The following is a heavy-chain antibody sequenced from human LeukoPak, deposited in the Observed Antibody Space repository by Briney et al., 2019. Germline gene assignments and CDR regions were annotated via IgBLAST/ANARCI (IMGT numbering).Heavy chain of an antibody. Sequence: SETLSLTCTVSGGSIRSYYWSWTRQPAGKGLEWIGRIYSDGSTNFNPSLKSRVTMSVDTSKNQFSLRLSSVTAADTAMYYCARVYYDSSGYHDFFDHWGQGTLVTVSS. V-gene: IGHV4-4*07. CDR1: GGSIRSYY. J-gene: IGHJ4*02. CDR3: ARVYYDSSGYHDFFDH. D-gene: IGHD3-22*01. CDR2: IYSDGST.